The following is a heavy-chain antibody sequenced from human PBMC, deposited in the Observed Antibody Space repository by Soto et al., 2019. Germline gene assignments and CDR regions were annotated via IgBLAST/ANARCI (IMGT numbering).Heavy chain of an antibody. CDR1: GFNFSGSA. CDR3: YCSGGSCGY. CDR2: IRSKANSYAT. J-gene: IGHJ4*02. V-gene: IGHV3-73*01. Sequence: EVQLVESGGGLVQPGGALKLSCVASGFNFSGSAMHWVRQAYGKGLEWVGRIRSKANSYATAYDASVKGRFNISRDDSKNTAYLQMNSLKTEDTAVYYCYCSGGSCGYWGQGTLVTVSS. D-gene: IGHD2-15*01.